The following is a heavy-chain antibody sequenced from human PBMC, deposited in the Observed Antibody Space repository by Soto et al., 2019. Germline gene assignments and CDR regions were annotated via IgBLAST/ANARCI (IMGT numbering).Heavy chain of an antibody. CDR3: AKDVDSGMVPDY. V-gene: IGHV3-23*01. CDR2: ISGRGGST. CDR1: GFSFSNYA. J-gene: IGHJ4*02. Sequence: EVQLLESGGGLVQPGGSLRLSCAASGFSFSNYAMSWVRQAPGKGLEWVSAISGRGGSTYYADSVKGRFTISRDNSKNTLYLQMNSMRAEDTAVYFCAKDVDSGMVPDYWCQGTLVTVSS. D-gene: IGHD5-18*01.